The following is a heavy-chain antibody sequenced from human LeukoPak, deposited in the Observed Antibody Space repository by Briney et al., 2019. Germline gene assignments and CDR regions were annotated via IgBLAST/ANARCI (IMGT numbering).Heavy chain of an antibody. V-gene: IGHV4-34*01. J-gene: IGHJ4*02. Sequence: ASETLSLTCAVYGGSFSGYYWSWIRQPPGKGLEWIGEINHSGSTNYNPSLKSRVTISVDTSKNQFSLKLSSVTAADTAVYYCARDLYGAFDYWGQGTLVTVSS. CDR3: ARDLYGAFDY. CDR1: GGSFSGYY. D-gene: IGHD4-17*01. CDR2: INHSGST.